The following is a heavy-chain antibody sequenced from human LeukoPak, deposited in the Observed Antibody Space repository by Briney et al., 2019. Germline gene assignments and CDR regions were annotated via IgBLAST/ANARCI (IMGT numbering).Heavy chain of an antibody. CDR2: IHHSGST. D-gene: IGHD1-26*01. V-gene: IGHV4-4*02. Sequence: SETLSLTCAVSGGSISSSNWWSWVRQPPGKGLEWIGEIHHSGSTNYTPSLKRRVTTSVDKSKNQFSLKLSSVTAADTAVYYCARAEGATSYWGQGTLVTVSS. J-gene: IGHJ4*02. CDR3: ARAEGATSY. CDR1: GGSISSSNW.